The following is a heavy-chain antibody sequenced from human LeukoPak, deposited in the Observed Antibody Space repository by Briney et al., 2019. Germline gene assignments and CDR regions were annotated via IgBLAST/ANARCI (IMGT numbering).Heavy chain of an antibody. D-gene: IGHD3-3*01. CDR2: IIPILGIA. CDR1: GGTFSSYA. V-gene: IGHV1-69*04. CDR3: AKATYYDFLSGYLPDY. J-gene: IGHJ4*02. Sequence: SVKVSCKASGGTFSSYAISWVRQAPGQGVEWMGRIIPILGIANYAQKFQGRVTITADKSTSTAYMGLSSLRSEDTAVYYCAKATYYDFLSGYLPDYWGQGTLVTVSS.